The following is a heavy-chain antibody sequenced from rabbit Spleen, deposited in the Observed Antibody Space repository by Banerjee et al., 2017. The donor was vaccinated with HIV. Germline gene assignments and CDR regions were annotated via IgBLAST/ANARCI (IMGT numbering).Heavy chain of an antibody. V-gene: IGHV1S45*01. CDR2: IDSDDGTT. CDR3: ARGLSRSNL. D-gene: IGHD1-1*01. J-gene: IGHJ4*01. CDR1: GFSFSSGYW. Sequence: LEESGGGLVQPEGSLALTCKASGFSFSSGYWICWVRQAPGKGLEWIACIDSDDGTTYYANWVNGRFTLSKSSSSAVTLQMTSLTVADTATYFCARGLSRSNLWGPGTLVTVS.